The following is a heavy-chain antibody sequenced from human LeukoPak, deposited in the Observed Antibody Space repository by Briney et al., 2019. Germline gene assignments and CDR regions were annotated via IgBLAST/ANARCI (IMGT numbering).Heavy chain of an antibody. V-gene: IGHV3-23*01. D-gene: IGHD6-19*01. CDR3: AKVTWSSSGSDY. CDR1: GFTFSSYD. Sequence: GGSLRLSCAASGFTFSSYDMSWVRQAPGKGREWVSGINKSGGGTYYADSVKGRFTMSRDNSKNTLFPQMNGLRAEDTAVYYCAKVTWSSSGSDYWGQGTLVTVSS. CDR2: INKSGGGT. J-gene: IGHJ4*02.